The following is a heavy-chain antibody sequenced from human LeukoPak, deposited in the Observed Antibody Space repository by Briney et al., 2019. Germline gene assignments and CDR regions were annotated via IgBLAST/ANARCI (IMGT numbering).Heavy chain of an antibody. J-gene: IGHJ4*02. D-gene: IGHD2-2*01. CDR2: IIPIFGTA. Sequence: SVKVSCKASGYTFTSYGISWVRQAPGQGLEWMGGIIPIFGTANYAQKFQGRVTITTDESTSTAYMELSSLRSEDTAVYYCALGGTSFLFDYWGQGTLVTVSS. V-gene: IGHV1-69*05. CDR1: GYTFTSYG. CDR3: ALGGTSFLFDY.